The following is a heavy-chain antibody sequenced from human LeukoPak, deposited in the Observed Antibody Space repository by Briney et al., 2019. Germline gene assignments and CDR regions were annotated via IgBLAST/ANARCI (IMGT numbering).Heavy chain of an antibody. Sequence: PGGSLRLSCAASGFTFSIYAMSWVRQAPGKGLEWVSAISGSGGSTYYADSVKGRFTISRDNSKNTLYLQMNSLRAEDTAVYYCAKDGSGRDEPYYFDYWGQGTLVTVSS. D-gene: IGHD3-10*01. CDR2: ISGSGGST. CDR3: AKDGSGRDEPYYFDY. V-gene: IGHV3-23*01. CDR1: GFTFSIYA. J-gene: IGHJ4*02.